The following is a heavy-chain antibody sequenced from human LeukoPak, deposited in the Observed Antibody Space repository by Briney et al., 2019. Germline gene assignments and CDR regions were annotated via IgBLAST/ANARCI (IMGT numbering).Heavy chain of an antibody. CDR2: IYPGDSDT. CDR3: ARHGTYYYDSSGYYFPNNFDY. Sequence: GESLKISCKGSGYSFTSYWIGWVRQMPGKGLEWMGIIYPGDSDTRYSPSFQGQVTISADKSISTAYLQWSSLKASDTAMYYCARHGTYYYDSSGYYFPNNFDYWGQGTLVTVSS. V-gene: IGHV5-51*01. CDR1: GYSFTSYW. D-gene: IGHD3-22*01. J-gene: IGHJ4*02.